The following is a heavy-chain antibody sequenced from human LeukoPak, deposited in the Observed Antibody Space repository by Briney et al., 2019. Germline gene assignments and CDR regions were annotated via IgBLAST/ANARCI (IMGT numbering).Heavy chain of an antibody. D-gene: IGHD4-23*01. CDR2: IYHSGST. CDR3: ARHGATVITRPFAY. CDR1: GYSISSEYY. V-gene: IGHV4-38-2*02. J-gene: IGHJ4*02. Sequence: SETLSLTCTVSGYSISSEYYWVWIRQPLGKGLEWIGSIYHSGSTYYNPSLKSRVTISLDTSKNQFSLNLNSVTAADTAVYYCARHGATVITRPFAYWGQGPLVTVSS.